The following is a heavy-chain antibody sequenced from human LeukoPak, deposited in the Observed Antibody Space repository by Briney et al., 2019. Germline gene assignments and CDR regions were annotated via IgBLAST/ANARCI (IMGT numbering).Heavy chain of an antibody. CDR2: ISSSGSTI. V-gene: IGHV3-11*04. CDR1: GFTFSDYY. Sequence: GGSLRLSCAASGFTFSDYYMSWIRQAPGKGLEWVSYISSSGSTIYYADSVKGRFTISRDNAKNSLYLQMNSLRAEDTAVYYCARDVDVVVQAAIEGLLDYWGQGTLVTVSS. J-gene: IGHJ4*02. D-gene: IGHD2-2*01. CDR3: ARDVDVVVQAAIEGLLDY.